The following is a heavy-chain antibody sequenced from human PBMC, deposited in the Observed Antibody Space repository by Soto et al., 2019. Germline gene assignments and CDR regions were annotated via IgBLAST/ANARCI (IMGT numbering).Heavy chain of an antibody. D-gene: IGHD6-13*01. CDR1: GVTFSSYA. CDR3: AKEGDIAAAGAKNFDY. CDR2: IIGSGGST. Sequence: PXGSLRLSCSASGVTFSSYAMSWVRQAPGKGLDWVSAIIGSGGSTYYADSVKGRFTISRDNSKKTLYLQMNSLRAEDKAVYYCAKEGDIAAAGAKNFDYWGQGSLVTVSS. J-gene: IGHJ4*02. V-gene: IGHV3-23*01.